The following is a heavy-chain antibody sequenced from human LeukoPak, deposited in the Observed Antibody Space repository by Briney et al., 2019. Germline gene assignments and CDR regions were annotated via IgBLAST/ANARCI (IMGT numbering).Heavy chain of an antibody. CDR1: GYSISSGYY. D-gene: IGHD1-26*01. CDR3: AREWEPPGGRYYYMDV. V-gene: IGHV4-38-2*02. J-gene: IGHJ6*03. Sequence: PSETLSLTCTVSGYSISSGYYWGWIRQPPGKGLEWIGSIYHSGSTYYNPSLKSRVTMSVDTSKNQFSLKLSSVTAADTAVYYCAREWEPPGGRYYYMDVWGKGTTVTVSS. CDR2: IYHSGST.